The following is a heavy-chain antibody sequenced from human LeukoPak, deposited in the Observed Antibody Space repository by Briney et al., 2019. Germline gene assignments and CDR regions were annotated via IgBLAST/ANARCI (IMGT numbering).Heavy chain of an antibody. Sequence: SEALSLTCAVSSGSIFRSNWWSWVRQPPGKGLEWIGQIFHSGSTSYSPSLKSRVTISVDTSKNQFSLKLSSVTAADTAVYYCARLGYSSSWYDYYYYMDVWGKGTTVTISS. D-gene: IGHD6-13*01. J-gene: IGHJ6*03. V-gene: IGHV4-4*02. CDR1: SGSIFRSNW. CDR2: IFHSGST. CDR3: ARLGYSSSWYDYYYYMDV.